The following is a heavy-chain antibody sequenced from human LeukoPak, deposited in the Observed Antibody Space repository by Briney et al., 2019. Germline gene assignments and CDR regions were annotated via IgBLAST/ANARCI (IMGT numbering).Heavy chain of an antibody. J-gene: IGHJ4*02. Sequence: SVKVSCKASGGTFSSYAISWVRQAPGQGLEWMGGIIPIFGTANYAQKFQGRVTITADESTSTAYMELSSLRSEDTAVYYCASGLGYCSGGSCYPADYWGLGTLVTVSS. D-gene: IGHD2-15*01. CDR1: GGTFSSYA. CDR2: IIPIFGTA. CDR3: ASGLGYCSGGSCYPADY. V-gene: IGHV1-69*13.